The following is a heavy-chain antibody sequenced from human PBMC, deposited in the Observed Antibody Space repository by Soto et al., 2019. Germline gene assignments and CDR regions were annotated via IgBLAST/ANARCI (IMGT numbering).Heavy chain of an antibody. CDR3: AREVPEYYDILTGPHGGYYMDV. D-gene: IGHD3-9*01. Sequence: SETLSLTCTVSGGSISSGGYYWSWIRQHPGKGLEWIGYIYYSGSTYYNPSLKSRVTISVDTSKNQFSLKLSSVTAADTAVYYCAREVPEYYDILTGPHGGYYMDVWGKGTTVTVSS. CDR1: GGSISSGGYY. J-gene: IGHJ6*03. CDR2: IYYSGST. V-gene: IGHV4-31*03.